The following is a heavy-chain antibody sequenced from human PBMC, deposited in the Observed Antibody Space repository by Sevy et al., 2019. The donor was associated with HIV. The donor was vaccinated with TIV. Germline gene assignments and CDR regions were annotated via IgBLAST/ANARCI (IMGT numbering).Heavy chain of an antibody. Sequence: KQSQTLSLTCAISGDSVSSNSAAWNWIRQSPSRGLEWLGRTYYRSKWYNDYAVSVKSRITINPDKSKTQFSLQLNSVTPEDTAVYYCARALWYDILTGYYPSSAYYFDYWGQGTLVTVSS. CDR1: GDSVSSNSAA. D-gene: IGHD3-9*01. CDR3: ARALWYDILTGYYPSSAYYFDY. V-gene: IGHV6-1*01. J-gene: IGHJ4*02. CDR2: TYYRSKWYN.